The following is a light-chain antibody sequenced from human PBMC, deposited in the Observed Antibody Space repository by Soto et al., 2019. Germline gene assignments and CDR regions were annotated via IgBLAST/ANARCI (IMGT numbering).Light chain of an antibody. V-gene: IGKV3-20*01. Sequence: EIVLTRSPGTLSLSPGERATLSCRASQSVSSSYLVWHQQKPGQAPRLLIHGATTRATGIPARFSGSGSGTDFTLTIGRLEPEDFAVYYCQQYGDSPWTFGQGTKVDIK. J-gene: IGKJ1*01. CDR2: GAT. CDR1: QSVSSSY. CDR3: QQYGDSPWT.